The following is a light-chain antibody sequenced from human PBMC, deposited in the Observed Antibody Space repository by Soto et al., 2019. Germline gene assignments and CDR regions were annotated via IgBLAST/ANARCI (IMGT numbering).Light chain of an antibody. CDR1: SSDVGDYNY. J-gene: IGLJ1*01. V-gene: IGLV2-8*01. CDR3: TSYSVSNTYV. CDR2: EVI. Sequence: QSVLTQPPSASGSPGQSVTISCTGTSSDVGDYNYVSWYQQHPGKAPKLMIYEVIKRPSGVPDRFSGSKSGNTASLTVSWLQAKEEADYYCTSYSVSNTYVFGTGTKVTVL.